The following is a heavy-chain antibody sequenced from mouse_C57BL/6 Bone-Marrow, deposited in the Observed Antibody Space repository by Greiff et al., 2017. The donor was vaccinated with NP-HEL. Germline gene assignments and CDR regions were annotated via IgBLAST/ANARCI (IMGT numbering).Heavy chain of an antibody. V-gene: IGHV14-3*01. CDR2: FEPANGNT. CDR3: GRGGSGVTRRGYWYFDV. D-gene: IGHD2-2*01. J-gene: IGHJ1*03. CDR1: GFTIKNTY. Sequence: VQLQQSVAELVRPGASVKLSCTASGFTIKNTYMHWVKQRPEQGLEWIGRFEPANGNTKYAPKFQGKATITADTSSNTAYLQLSRLTSEDTAIYYWGRGGSGVTRRGYWYFDVWGTGTTVTVSS.